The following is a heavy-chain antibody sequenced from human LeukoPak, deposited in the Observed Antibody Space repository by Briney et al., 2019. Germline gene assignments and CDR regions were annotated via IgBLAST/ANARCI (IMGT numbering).Heavy chain of an antibody. CDR3: ATSCSSTSCYTGYYYYYGMDV. V-gene: IGHV3-66*01. Sequence: GGSLRLSCAASGFTVSSNYMSWVRQAPGKGLEWVSVIYSGGSTYYADSVKGRFTISRDNSKNTLYPQMNSLRAEDTAVYYCATSCSSTSCYTGYYYYYGMDVWGQGTTVTVSS. D-gene: IGHD2-2*02. CDR2: IYSGGST. J-gene: IGHJ6*02. CDR1: GFTVSSNY.